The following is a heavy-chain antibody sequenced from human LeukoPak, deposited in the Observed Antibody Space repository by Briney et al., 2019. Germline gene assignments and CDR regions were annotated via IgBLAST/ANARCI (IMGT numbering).Heavy chain of an antibody. CDR1: GFTFSTYT. V-gene: IGHV3-21*01. Sequence: GGSLRRSCSSSGFTFSTYTMNWVRQAPGKGLVWVSSISGSSTYIYYADSVKGRCTISRDNAKNSLYLQMNSLRAEDTAVYYCARDKRGANWFDPWGQGTLVTVSS. CDR2: ISGSSTYI. J-gene: IGHJ5*02. CDR3: ARDKRGANWFDP. D-gene: IGHD1-26*01.